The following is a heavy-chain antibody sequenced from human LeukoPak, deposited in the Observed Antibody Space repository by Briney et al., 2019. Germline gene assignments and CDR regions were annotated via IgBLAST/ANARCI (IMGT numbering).Heavy chain of an antibody. Sequence: ASVKVSCKASGYTFTSYYMHWVRQAPGQGLEWMGIINPSGGSTSYAQKFQGRVTMTRDTSTSTVYMELSSLRSEDTAVYYCARDWVVVVPAAIREGAFDIWGQGTMVTVSS. CDR2: INPSGGST. CDR3: ARDWVVVVPAAIREGAFDI. CDR1: GYTFTSYY. D-gene: IGHD2-2*02. V-gene: IGHV1-46*01. J-gene: IGHJ3*02.